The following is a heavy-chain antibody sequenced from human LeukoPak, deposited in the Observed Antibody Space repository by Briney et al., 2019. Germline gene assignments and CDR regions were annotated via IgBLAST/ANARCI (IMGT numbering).Heavy chain of an antibody. CDR1: GFTVSSNY. CDR3: AKMSVLTMVRGVPLGAFDI. Sequence: SGGSLRLSCAASGFTVSSNYMSWVRQAPGKGPEWVSAISGSGGSTYYADSVKGRFTISRDNSKNTLYLQMNSLRAEDTAVYYCAKMSVLTMVRGVPLGAFDIWGQGTMVTVSS. V-gene: IGHV3-23*01. CDR2: ISGSGGST. D-gene: IGHD3-10*01. J-gene: IGHJ3*02.